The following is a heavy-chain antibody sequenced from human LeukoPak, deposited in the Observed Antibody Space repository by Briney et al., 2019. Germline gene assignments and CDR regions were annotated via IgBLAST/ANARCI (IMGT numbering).Heavy chain of an antibody. Sequence: PGGSLRLSCAASGFTFDDYAMHWVRQAPGKGLEWVSGISWNSGRIGYADSVKGRFTISRDNAKNSLYLQMDSLKTEDTAVYYCAKGQGGNDYWGQGTLVTVSS. CDR3: AKGQGGNDY. D-gene: IGHD3-16*01. J-gene: IGHJ4*02. CDR2: ISWNSGRI. V-gene: IGHV3-9*01. CDR1: GFTFDDYA.